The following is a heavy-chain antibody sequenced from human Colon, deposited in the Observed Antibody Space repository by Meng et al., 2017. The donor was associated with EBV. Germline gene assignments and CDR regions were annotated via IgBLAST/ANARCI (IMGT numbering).Heavy chain of an antibody. CDR3: ARGDLDGDCYYCLDF. CDR1: GDSVSNKNKY. CDR2: IYYSGRT. D-gene: IGHD2-21*02. Sequence: QLQLQESGPGLVQPSAXLSLTCRVSGDSVSNKNKYWGWIRQPPGKGLEWIGNIYYSGRTNYNPSLTSRVAISVDTSKNQFSLRLNSVTAADSAIYSCARGDLDGDCYYCLDFWGQGALVTVAS. J-gene: IGHJ4*02. V-gene: IGHV4-39*07.